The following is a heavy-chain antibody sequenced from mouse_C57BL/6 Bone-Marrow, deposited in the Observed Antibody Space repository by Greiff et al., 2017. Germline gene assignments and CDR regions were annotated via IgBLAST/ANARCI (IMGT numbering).Heavy chain of an antibody. Sequence: QVQLKESGPELVKPGASVKLSCKASGYTFTSYDINWVKQRPGQGLEWIGWIYPRDGSTKYNEKFKGKATLTVDTSSSTAYMELRSLTSEDSAVDVCARLEFDGSSGDWYFDVWGTGTTVTVSS. V-gene: IGHV1-85*01. CDR1: GYTFTSYD. CDR3: ARLEFDGSSGDWYFDV. J-gene: IGHJ1*03. D-gene: IGHD1-1*01. CDR2: IYPRDGST.